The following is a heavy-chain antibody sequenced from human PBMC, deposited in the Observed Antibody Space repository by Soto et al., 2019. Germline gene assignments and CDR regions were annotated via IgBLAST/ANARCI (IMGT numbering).Heavy chain of an antibody. J-gene: IGHJ4*02. CDR2: ISFDGSNK. CDR1: GFIFSTYA. V-gene: IGHV3-30*14. Sequence: GGSLILSCAASGFIFSTYAMHWVRQAPGKGLEWVALISFDGSNKYYADSVKGRFTISRDNSKNTVYLQMNSLRPEDTAVYYCARDRSMIVVVPGYWGQGTLVTVCS. CDR3: ARDRSMIVVVPGY. D-gene: IGHD3-22*01.